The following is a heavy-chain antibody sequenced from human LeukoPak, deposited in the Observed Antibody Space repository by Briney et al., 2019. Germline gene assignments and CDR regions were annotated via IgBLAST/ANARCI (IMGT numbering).Heavy chain of an antibody. J-gene: IGHJ4*02. CDR2: IYSSGSS. V-gene: IGHV4-4*07. CDR3: ARVGYGDYYFDY. Sequence: SETLSLTCTVSGGSISSYYWSWIRQPAGKGLEWIGRIYSSGSSNYNPSLKGRVTMSIDTSKNQFSLRLSSVTAADTAVYYCARVGYGDYYFDYWGQGTLVTVSS. D-gene: IGHD4-17*01. CDR1: GGSISSYY.